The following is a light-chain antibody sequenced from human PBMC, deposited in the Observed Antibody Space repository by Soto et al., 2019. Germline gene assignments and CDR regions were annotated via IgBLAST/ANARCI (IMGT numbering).Light chain of an antibody. CDR1: SSDLGRYNF. Sequence: QSVLTQAASVSWSPGQSITISCIGTSSDLGRYNFVSWYQQHPGKAPKLLISDVSDRPSGISNRFSGSKSSNTASLTIAGLQAEDEADYYCSSYTANSTVVFGRGTKLTVL. CDR3: SSYTANSTVV. V-gene: IGLV2-14*03. CDR2: DVS. J-gene: IGLJ2*01.